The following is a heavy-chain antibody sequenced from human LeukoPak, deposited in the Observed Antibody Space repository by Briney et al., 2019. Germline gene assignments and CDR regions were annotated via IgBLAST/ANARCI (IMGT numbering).Heavy chain of an antibody. CDR1: GFTFSSYA. D-gene: IGHD4-11*01. J-gene: IGHJ4*02. V-gene: IGHV3-23*01. CDR3: AKELDYTTVGYYFDY. CDR2: IGAGGTFT. Sequence: PGGSLRLSCTASGFTFSSYAMNWVRQAPGKGLEWVSGIGAGGTFTYYADSVKGRFTIFRDNSRTTLYLQMNSLRADDTAVYYCAKELDYTTVGYYFDYWGQGTLVTVSS.